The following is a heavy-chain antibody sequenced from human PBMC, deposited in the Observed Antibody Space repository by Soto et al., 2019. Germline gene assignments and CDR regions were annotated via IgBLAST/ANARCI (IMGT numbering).Heavy chain of an antibody. CDR3: ARDLGPYYDILTGYYNVPY. CDR1: GGTFSSYT. V-gene: IGHV1-69*04. J-gene: IGHJ4*02. CDR2: IIPNLGIA. Sequence: ASVKVSCKASGGTFSSYTISWVRQAPGQGLEWMGRIIPNLGIANYAQKFQGRVTITADKSTSTAYMELSSLRSEDTAVYYCARDLGPYYDILTGYYNVPYWGQGTLVTVSS. D-gene: IGHD3-9*01.